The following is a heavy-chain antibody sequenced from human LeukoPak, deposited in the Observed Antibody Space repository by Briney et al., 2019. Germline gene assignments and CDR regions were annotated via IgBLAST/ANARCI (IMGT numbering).Heavy chain of an antibody. CDR1: GFTFSDYY. V-gene: IGHV3-11*06. CDR2: ISSSSRYT. CDR3: AREGLAVTGTRGAFDI. D-gene: IGHD6-19*01. Sequence: GGSLRLSCAASGFTFSDYYMTWMRQAPGRGLEWVSYISSSSRYTNHADSVKGRSTISRDNAKNSLYLQMNSLRAGDTAVYYCAREGLAVTGTRGAFDIWGQGTMVTVSS. J-gene: IGHJ3*02.